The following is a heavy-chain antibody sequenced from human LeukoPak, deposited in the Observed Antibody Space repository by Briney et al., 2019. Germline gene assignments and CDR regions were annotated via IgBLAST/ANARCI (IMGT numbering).Heavy chain of an antibody. CDR1: GYTFTSYD. Sequence: GASVKVSCKASGYTFTSYDINWVRQAPGQGLEWMGWISAYNGNTNYAQKLQGRVTMTTDTSTSTAYMELRSLRSDDTAVYYCARDFYYDSSGYYSGAFDIWGQGTMVTVSS. CDR3: ARDFYYDSSGYYSGAFDI. D-gene: IGHD3-22*01. V-gene: IGHV1-18*01. CDR2: ISAYNGNT. J-gene: IGHJ3*02.